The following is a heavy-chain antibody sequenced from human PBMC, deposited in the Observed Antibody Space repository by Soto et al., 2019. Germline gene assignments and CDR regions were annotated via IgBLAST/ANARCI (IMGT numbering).Heavy chain of an antibody. Sequence: QVQLVESGGGVVQPGRSLRLSCAASGFTFSTYSMHWVRQPPGKGLEWVAVVSKDGGITFYADSVRGRFTISRDNSKNTLYLHMNSLGPEDTAVYYCAKETLAIPGPFDLWGQGTLVTVSS. J-gene: IGHJ5*02. CDR1: GFTFSTYS. CDR3: AKETLAIPGPFDL. V-gene: IGHV3-30*18. D-gene: IGHD2-21*01. CDR2: VSKDGGIT.